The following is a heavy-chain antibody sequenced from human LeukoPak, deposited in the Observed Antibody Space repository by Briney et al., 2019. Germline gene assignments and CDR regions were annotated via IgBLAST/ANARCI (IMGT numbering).Heavy chain of an antibody. J-gene: IGHJ4*02. V-gene: IGHV3-23*01. CDR1: GFTFSSYA. CDR2: ISGSGGST. CDR3: AKDVDRALLGTDY. D-gene: IGHD2/OR15-2a*01. Sequence: GGSLRLSCAASGFTFSSYAMSWVRQAPGKGLEWVSGISGSGGSTYYADSVKGRFTISRDNSKNTLYLQMNSLRAEDTALYYCAKDVDRALLGTDYWGQGTLVTVSS.